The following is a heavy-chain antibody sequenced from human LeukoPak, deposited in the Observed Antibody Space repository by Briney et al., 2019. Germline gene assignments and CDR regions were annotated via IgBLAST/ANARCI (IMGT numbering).Heavy chain of an antibody. CDR2: IGHGGSI. Sequence: PSETLSLTCTVSGGSFNLNSWTWIRQPPGRGLEWIAEIGHGGSINFNPSLKSRVTVSLDTSKNQFSLSLSSVTAADTAVYYCASRETFYFYYMHVWGNGTTVTVSS. D-gene: IGHD1-26*01. J-gene: IGHJ6*03. CDR3: ASRETFYFYYMHV. V-gene: IGHV4-34*01. CDR1: GGSFNLNS.